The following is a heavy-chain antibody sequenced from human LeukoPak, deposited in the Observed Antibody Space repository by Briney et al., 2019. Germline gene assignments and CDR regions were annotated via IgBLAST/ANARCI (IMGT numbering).Heavy chain of an antibody. J-gene: IGHJ5*02. V-gene: IGHV1-18*01. D-gene: IGHD3-22*01. CDR2: ISAYNGNT. CDR1: GYTFTSYG. Sequence: GASVKVSCKASGYTFTSYGISWVRQAPGQGLEWMGWISAYNGNTNYAQKLQGRFTMTTDTSKSTAYMELRSLRSDDTAVYYCARGPPYYYDSSGYYTHKNWFDPWGQGTLVTVSS. CDR3: ARGPPYYYDSSGYYTHKNWFDP.